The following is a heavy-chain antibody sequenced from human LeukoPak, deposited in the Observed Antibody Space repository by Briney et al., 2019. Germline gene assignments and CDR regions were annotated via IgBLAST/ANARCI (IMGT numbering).Heavy chain of an antibody. J-gene: IGHJ4*02. CDR1: GFTFSSYA. CDR3: AKGSNSGITTVRGVIKSYFDY. D-gene: IGHD3-10*01. V-gene: IGHV3-23*01. Sequence: GGSLRLSCAASGFTFSSYAMSWVRQAPGKGLEWVSAISGSGGSTYYADSVKGRFTISRDNSKNTLYLQMNSLRAEDTAVYYCAKGSNSGITTVRGVIKSYFDYWGQGTLVTVSS. CDR2: ISGSGGST.